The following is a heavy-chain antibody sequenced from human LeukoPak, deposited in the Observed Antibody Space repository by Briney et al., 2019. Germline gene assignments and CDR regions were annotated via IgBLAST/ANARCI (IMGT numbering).Heavy chain of an antibody. D-gene: IGHD3-22*01. CDR3: AKPLNPHDPYGSLDY. V-gene: IGHV3-23*01. CDR2: ISSGGIT. J-gene: IGHJ4*02. CDR1: GFTFNSYA. Sequence: GGSLRLSCAASGFTFNSYAMNWVRRAPGKGLEWVSTISSGGITYYADSVKGRFTISRDNSKNTLYLQMNTLRADDTALYYCAKPLNPHDPYGSLDYWGQGTQVTVSS.